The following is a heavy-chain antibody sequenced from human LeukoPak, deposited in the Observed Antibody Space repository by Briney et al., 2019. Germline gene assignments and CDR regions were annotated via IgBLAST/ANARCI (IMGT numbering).Heavy chain of an antibody. D-gene: IGHD3-10*01. Sequence: SETLSLTCTVSGGSISSSSYYWGWIRQPPGKGLEWIGSIYYSGSTYYNPSLKSRVTISVDTSKNQFSLKLSSVTAADTAVYYCARQPLTMVRGAPFDYWGQGTLVTVSS. CDR1: GGSISSSSYY. CDR3: ARQPLTMVRGAPFDY. J-gene: IGHJ4*02. CDR2: IYYSGST. V-gene: IGHV4-39*01.